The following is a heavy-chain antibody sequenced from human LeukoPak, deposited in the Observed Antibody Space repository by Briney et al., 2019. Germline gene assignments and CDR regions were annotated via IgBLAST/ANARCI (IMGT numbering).Heavy chain of an antibody. CDR2: INSDGSST. D-gene: IGHD6-19*01. Sequence: QYGGSLRLSCAASGFTLITYWMHWVRQAPGKGLVWVSRINSDGSSTSYADSVKGRFTISRDNAENTLYLQMNRLRAEDTAGYYCAREGQGAVARGFDYWGQGTLVTVSS. CDR3: AREGQGAVARGFDY. J-gene: IGHJ4*02. V-gene: IGHV3-74*01. CDR1: GFTLITYW.